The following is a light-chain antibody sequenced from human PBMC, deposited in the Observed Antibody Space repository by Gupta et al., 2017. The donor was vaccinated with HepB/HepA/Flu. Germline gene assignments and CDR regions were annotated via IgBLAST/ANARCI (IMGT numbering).Light chain of an antibody. Sequence: QPVLTQAPSASGTPGQRATISCSGSGANIGSNYAYWYQQLPGKAPKRLSYRSNQRPSGVPARCSGSKSGTSAYLAISGLRAEDEADYYCAAWDDRRSGVGFGGGTKLTVL. CDR1: GANIGSNY. CDR3: AAWDDRRSGVG. V-gene: IGLV1-47*01. J-gene: IGLJ2*01. CDR2: RSN.